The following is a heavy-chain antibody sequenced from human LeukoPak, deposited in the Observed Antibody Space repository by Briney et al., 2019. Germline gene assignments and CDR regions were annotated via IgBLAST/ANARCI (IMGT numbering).Heavy chain of an antibody. J-gene: IGHJ5*02. CDR1: GYTFTGYY. CDR3: AGLDYDFWSGYHSEDWFDP. V-gene: IGHV1-2*02. D-gene: IGHD3-3*01. CDR2: INPNSGGT. Sequence: ASVKVSCKASGYTFTGYYMHWVRQAPGQELEWMGWINPNSGGTNYAQKFQGRVTMTRDTSISTAYMELTRLRSDDTAVYYCAGLDYDFWSGYHSEDWFDPWSQGTLVIVSS.